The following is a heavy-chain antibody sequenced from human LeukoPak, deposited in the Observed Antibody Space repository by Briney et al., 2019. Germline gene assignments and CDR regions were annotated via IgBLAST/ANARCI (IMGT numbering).Heavy chain of an antibody. V-gene: IGHV3-7*01. CDR2: IKLDGSEK. CDR1: GFTFSSYS. D-gene: IGHD2-2*01. J-gene: IGHJ6*04. Sequence: GGSLRLSCAASGFTFSSYSMNWVRQAPGKGLEWVANIKLDGSEKYYVDSVKGRFTISRDNAKNSLYLQMNSLRAEDTAVYYCARDIVVVLWGKGTTVTVSS. CDR3: ARDIVVVL.